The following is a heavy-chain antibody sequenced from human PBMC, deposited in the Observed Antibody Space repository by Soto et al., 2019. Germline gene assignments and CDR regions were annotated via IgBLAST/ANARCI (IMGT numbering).Heavy chain of an antibody. J-gene: IGHJ5*02. CDR3: ARSPGYCSSTSCYFWFDP. CDR2: INPNSGGT. Sequence: QVQLVQSGAEVKKPGASVKVSCKASGYTFTGDYMHWVRQAPGQGLEWMGWINPNSGGTNYAQKFQGWVTMTRDTSISTAYMELSRLRSDDTAVYYCARSPGYCSSTSCYFWFDPWGQGTLVTVSS. CDR1: GYTFTGDY. D-gene: IGHD2-2*01. V-gene: IGHV1-2*04.